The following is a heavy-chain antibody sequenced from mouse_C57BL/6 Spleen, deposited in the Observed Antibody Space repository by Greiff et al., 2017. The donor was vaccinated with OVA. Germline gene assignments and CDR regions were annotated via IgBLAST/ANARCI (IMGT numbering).Heavy chain of an antibody. D-gene: IGHD1-1*01. CDR3: ARSNYYGSSGYAMDY. CDR1: GYTFTDYY. J-gene: IGHJ4*01. Sequence: QVQLQQSGAELVRPGASVKLSCKASGYTFTDYYINWVKQRPGQGLEWIARIYPGSGNTYYNEKFKGKATLTAEKSSSTAYMQLSSLTSEDSAVYFCARSNYYGSSGYAMDYWGQGTSVTVSS. CDR2: IYPGSGNT. V-gene: IGHV1-76*01.